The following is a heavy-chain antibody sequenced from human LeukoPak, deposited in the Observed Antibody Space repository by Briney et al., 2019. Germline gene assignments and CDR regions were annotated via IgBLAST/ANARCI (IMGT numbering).Heavy chain of an antibody. CDR3: ARGSEYTSSTNYYFDY. Sequence: GGSPRLSCAASGFTFSSYWMSWVRQAPGKGLEWVANIKQDGSEKHYVDSVKGRFTISRDNAKKSLFLHMNSLIVEDTAVYYCARGSEYTSSTNYYFDYWGQGTLVTVSS. CDR1: GFTFSSYW. V-gene: IGHV3-7*01. CDR2: IKQDGSEK. J-gene: IGHJ4*02. D-gene: IGHD6-6*01.